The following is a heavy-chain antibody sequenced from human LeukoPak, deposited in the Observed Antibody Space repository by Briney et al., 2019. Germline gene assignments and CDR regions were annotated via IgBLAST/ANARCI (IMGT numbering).Heavy chain of an antibody. Sequence: PSETLSLTCTVSGDSISSSIYYWGWIRQSPGNGLEYIGTIYYSGSTYYNPSLKSRVTISVDTSKNQFSLKLSSVTAADTAVYYCVGYVVVVPAAYNWFDPWGQGTLVTVSS. CDR1: GDSISSSIYY. J-gene: IGHJ5*02. CDR2: IYYSGST. CDR3: VGYVVVVPAAYNWFDP. D-gene: IGHD2-2*01. V-gene: IGHV4-39*07.